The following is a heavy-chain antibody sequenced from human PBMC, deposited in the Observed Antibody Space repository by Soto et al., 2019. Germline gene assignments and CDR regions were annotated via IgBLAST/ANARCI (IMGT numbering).Heavy chain of an antibody. CDR1: GDSVSSNSAA. D-gene: IGHD6-13*01. V-gene: IGHV6-1*01. CDR2: TYYRSKWYN. J-gene: IGHJ5*02. Sequence: SQTLSLTCAISGDSVSSNSAAWNWIRQSPSRGLEWLGRTYYRSKWYNDYAVSVKSRITINPDTSKNQFSLQLNSVTPEDTAVYYCAREVAAAGTDSPIAWFDPWGQGTLVTVSS. CDR3: AREVAAAGTDSPIAWFDP.